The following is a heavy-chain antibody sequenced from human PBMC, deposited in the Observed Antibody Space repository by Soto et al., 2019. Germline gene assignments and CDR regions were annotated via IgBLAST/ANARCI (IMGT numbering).Heavy chain of an antibody. Sequence: ASVKVSCKASGYTFTIYAMHWVRQAPGQRLEWMGWINAGNGNTKYSQKFQGRVTITRDTSASTAYMELSSLRSEDTAVYYCASLHIQTGHRPFDPWGQGTLVTVSS. D-gene: IGHD1-1*01. V-gene: IGHV1-3*01. J-gene: IGHJ5*02. CDR2: INAGNGNT. CDR1: GYTFTIYA. CDR3: ASLHIQTGHRPFDP.